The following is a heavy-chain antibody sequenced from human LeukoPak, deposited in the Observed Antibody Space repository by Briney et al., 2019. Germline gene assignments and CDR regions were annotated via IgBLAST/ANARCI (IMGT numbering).Heavy chain of an antibody. D-gene: IGHD5-12*01. J-gene: IGHJ4*02. CDR2: IYISGSP. Sequence: SETLSLTCTVSGGSISSHDWTWIRQPAGKGLEWIGRIYISGSPNYNPSLKSRVTISIDTSKNQFSLRLSSVTAADTAVYYCARVSGYDWESFYDYWGQGTLVTVSS. V-gene: IGHV4-4*07. CDR3: ARVSGYDWESFYDY. CDR1: GGSISSHD.